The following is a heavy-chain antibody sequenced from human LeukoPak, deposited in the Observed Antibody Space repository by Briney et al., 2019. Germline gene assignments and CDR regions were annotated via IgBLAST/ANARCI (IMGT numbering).Heavy chain of an antibody. CDR2: INHNGNVN. V-gene: IGHV3-7*01. Sequence: GGSLRLSCAASGFTFSSYWMNWARQAPGKGLEWVASINHNGNVNYYVDSVKGRFTISRDNAKNSLFLQMNSLRAEDTAVYYCARDRHLDYWGQGTLVSVSS. CDR3: ARDRHLDY. D-gene: IGHD3-3*02. J-gene: IGHJ4*02. CDR1: GFTFSSYW.